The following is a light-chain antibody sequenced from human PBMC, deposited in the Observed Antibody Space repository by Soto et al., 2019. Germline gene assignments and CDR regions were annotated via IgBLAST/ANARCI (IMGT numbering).Light chain of an antibody. V-gene: IGKV1-39*01. J-gene: IGKJ1*01. Sequence: DLQMTQSPSSLSASVGARVTITCRASQGISTDLNWYQQKPGKAPKLLIYTTSSLQSGVPSRFSGSGSETDFTLTISSLQPEDFATYSCQQSYNTTWTFGQGTKVDIK. CDR3: QQSYNTTWT. CDR2: TTS. CDR1: QGISTD.